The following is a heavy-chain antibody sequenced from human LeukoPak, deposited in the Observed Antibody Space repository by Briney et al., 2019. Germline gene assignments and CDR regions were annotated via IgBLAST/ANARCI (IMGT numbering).Heavy chain of an antibody. Sequence: GESLKISCKGSGYIFTNYCIVWVRKMPGKGLEWMGIIYPADSDTRYSPSFQGQVSISVHKSINTAYLEWTSLMASDTAMYSCARTDYNFWFDPWGQGTLVTVSS. J-gene: IGHJ5*02. CDR1: GYIFTNYC. D-gene: IGHD5-24*01. CDR3: ARTDYNFWFDP. CDR2: IYPADSDT. V-gene: IGHV5-51*01.